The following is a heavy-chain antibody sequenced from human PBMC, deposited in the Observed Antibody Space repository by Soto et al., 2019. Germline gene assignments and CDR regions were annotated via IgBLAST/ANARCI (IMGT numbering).Heavy chain of an antibody. CDR1: GGSFSGYY. V-gene: IGHV4-34*01. CDR3: VRGRYSYGYAARFDY. CDR2: INHSGST. D-gene: IGHD5-18*01. Sequence: QVQLQQWGAGLLKPSETLSLTCAVYGGSFSGYYWSWIRQPPGKGLEWIGEINHSGSTNYNPSLKSRVTISVDTSKNQFSLKLSSVTAADTAVYYCVRGRYSYGYAARFDYWGQGTLVTVSS. J-gene: IGHJ4*02.